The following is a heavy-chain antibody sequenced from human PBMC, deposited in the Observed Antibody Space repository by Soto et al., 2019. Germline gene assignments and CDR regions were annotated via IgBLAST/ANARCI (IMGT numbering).Heavy chain of an antibody. V-gene: IGHV4-4*07. CDR2: IYTSGST. D-gene: IGHD3-22*01. Sequence: SETLSLTCTVSGGSISSYYWSWIRQPAGKGLEWIGRIYTSGSTNYNPSLKSRVTMSVDTSKNQFSLKLSSVTAADTAVYYCASWCYDSSGGGMDVWGQGTTVTVSS. J-gene: IGHJ6*02. CDR3: ASWCYDSSGGGMDV. CDR1: GGSISSYY.